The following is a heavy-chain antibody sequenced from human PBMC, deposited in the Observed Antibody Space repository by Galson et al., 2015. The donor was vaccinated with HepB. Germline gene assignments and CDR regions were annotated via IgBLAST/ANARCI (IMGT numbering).Heavy chain of an antibody. V-gene: IGHV3-48*03. CDR1: GFTFSSYE. CDR3: ARDPDDTNGYYNTFDY. CDR2: ISSSGNII. Sequence: SLRLSCAASGFTFSSYEMNRVRQAPGKGLEWVSHISSSGNIIYYADSVKGRFTISRDSSKNTLYLQMNSLSAEDTAVYYCARDPDDTNGYYNTFDYWGQGTLVTVSS. J-gene: IGHJ4*02. D-gene: IGHD3-22*01.